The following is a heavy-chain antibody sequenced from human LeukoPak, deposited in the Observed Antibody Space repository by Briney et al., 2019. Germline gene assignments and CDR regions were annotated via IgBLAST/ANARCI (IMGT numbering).Heavy chain of an antibody. CDR3: ARGDLTSHAVFDY. J-gene: IGHJ4*02. CDR1: GFTFSSYA. V-gene: IGHV3-64*01. CDR2: ISSNGGST. D-gene: IGHD2-2*01. Sequence: GGSLRLSCAASGFTFSSYAMHWVRQAPGKGLEYVSAISSNGGSTYYANSVKGRFTISRDNSKNTLYLQMGSLRAEDMAVYYRARGDLTSHAVFDYWGQGTLVTVSS.